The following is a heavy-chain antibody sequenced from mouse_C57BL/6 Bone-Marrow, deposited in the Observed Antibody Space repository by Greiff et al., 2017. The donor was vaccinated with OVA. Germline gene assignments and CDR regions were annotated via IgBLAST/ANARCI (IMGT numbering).Heavy chain of an antibody. CDR2: INPGSGGT. Sequence: VKLQESGAELVRPGTSVKVSCKASGYAFTNYLIEWVKQRPGQGLEWIGVINPGSGGTNYNEKFKGKATLTADKSSSTAYMQLSSLTSEDSAVYFCAVRGYYFDDWGQGTTLTVSS. CDR3: AVRGYYFDD. CDR1: GYAFTNYL. J-gene: IGHJ2*01. D-gene: IGHD3-2*02. V-gene: IGHV1-54*01.